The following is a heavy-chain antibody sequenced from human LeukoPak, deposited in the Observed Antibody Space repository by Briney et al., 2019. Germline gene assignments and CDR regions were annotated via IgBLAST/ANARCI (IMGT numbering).Heavy chain of an antibody. J-gene: IGHJ4*02. V-gene: IGHV4-59*01. D-gene: IGHD3-22*01. CDR3: ARPYDSSGLGY. CDR1: GGSLSSYY. Sequence: PSETLSLTCTVSGGSLSSYYWSWVRQPPGEGLEWSGYIYYSGSTNYNPSLRSRVTISVERTKNQFSLKLSSVTAADTAVYYCARPYDSSGLGYWGQGTLVTVSS. CDR2: IYYSGST.